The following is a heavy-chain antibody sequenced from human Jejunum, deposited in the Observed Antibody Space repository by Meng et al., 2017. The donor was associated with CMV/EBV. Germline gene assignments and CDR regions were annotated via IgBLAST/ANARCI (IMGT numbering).Heavy chain of an antibody. V-gene: IGHV3-7*01. J-gene: IGHJ5*02. Sequence: ASGVTFSNYWMSWGRQAPGKGLEWVANINQDGSETYYVDSVKGRFTISRDNAKNSLYLQMNSLRAEDTAVYYCARDEGTHGWFDPWGQGTLVTVSS. D-gene: IGHD3-10*01. CDR1: GVTFSNYW. CDR3: ARDEGTHGWFDP. CDR2: INQDGSET.